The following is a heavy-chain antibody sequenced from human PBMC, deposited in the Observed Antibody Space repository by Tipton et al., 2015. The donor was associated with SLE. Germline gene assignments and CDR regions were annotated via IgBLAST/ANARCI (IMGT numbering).Heavy chain of an antibody. V-gene: IGHV4-59*13. D-gene: IGHD1-26*01. Sequence: LRLSCTVSGGSISSYHWSWIRQPPGKGLEWIGYIYYSGSTNYNPSLKSRVTISVDTSKNQFSLKLSSVTAADTAVYYWARGSGYFDYWGQGTLVPVSS. CDR2: IYYSGST. J-gene: IGHJ4*02. CDR1: GGSISSYH. CDR3: ARGSGYFDY.